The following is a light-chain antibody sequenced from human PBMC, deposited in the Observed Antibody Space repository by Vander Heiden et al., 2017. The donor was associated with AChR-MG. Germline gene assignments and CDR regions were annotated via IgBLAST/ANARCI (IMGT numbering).Light chain of an antibody. J-gene: IGKJ3*01. V-gene: IGKV1-39*01. CDR1: QSISTY. CDR2: AVY. CDR3: HQTHTSPFT. Sequence: DVQMTQSPSSLSASVGDRVTITCRASQSISTYLNWYQQKPGKAPNLLIYAVYTLQSGVPSRFSGSASGTDFTLTISSLQPEDFATYYCHQTHTSPFTFGPGTKVDV.